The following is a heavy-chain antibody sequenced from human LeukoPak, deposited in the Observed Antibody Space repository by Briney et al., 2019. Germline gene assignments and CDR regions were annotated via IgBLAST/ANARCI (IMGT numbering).Heavy chain of an antibody. V-gene: IGHV3-21*01. CDR1: GFTFSSYS. Sequence: GGSLRLSCTASGFTFSSYSMNWVRQAPGKGLEWVSSISSSSSYIYYADSVKGRFTISRDNAKNSLYLQMNSLRAEDTAVYYCARDRWELLLPYYYYYGMDVWGQGTTVTVSS. D-gene: IGHD1-26*01. CDR3: ARDRWELLLPYYYYYGMDV. J-gene: IGHJ6*02. CDR2: ISSSSSYI.